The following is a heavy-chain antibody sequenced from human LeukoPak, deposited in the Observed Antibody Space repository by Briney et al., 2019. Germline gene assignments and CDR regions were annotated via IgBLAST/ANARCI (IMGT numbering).Heavy chain of an antibody. V-gene: IGHV4-59*01. Sequence: SETLSLTCTVSGGSMSGYFWSWIRQPPGKGLEWIGYIYYSGSTNYNPSLKSRVTISVDTSKNQFSLKLSSVTAADTAVYYCAREDYGDTGAFDIWGQGTMVTVSS. J-gene: IGHJ3*02. CDR2: IYYSGST. CDR1: GGSMSGYF. CDR3: AREDYGDTGAFDI. D-gene: IGHD4-17*01.